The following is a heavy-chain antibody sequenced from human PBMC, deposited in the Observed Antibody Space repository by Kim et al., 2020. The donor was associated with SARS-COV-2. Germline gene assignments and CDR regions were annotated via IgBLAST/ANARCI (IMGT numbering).Heavy chain of an antibody. CDR2: ISGSGGST. V-gene: IGHV3-23*01. D-gene: IGHD2-2*02. Sequence: GGSLRLSCAASGFTFSSYAMSWVRQAPGKGLEWVSAISGSGGSTYYADSVKGRFTISRDNSKNTLYLQMNSLRAEDTAVYYCAKGDFDCSSTSCYIAADYSDSWGQGTLVTVSS. CDR3: AKGDFDCSSTSCYIAADYSDS. CDR1: GFTFSSYA. J-gene: IGHJ4*02.